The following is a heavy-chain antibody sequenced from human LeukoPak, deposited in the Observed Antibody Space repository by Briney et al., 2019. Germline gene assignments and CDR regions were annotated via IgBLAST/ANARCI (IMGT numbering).Heavy chain of an antibody. V-gene: IGHV3-15*01. CDR1: GFTFSNAW. J-gene: IGHJ4*02. CDR3: TTDRITMIVVVIPGY. D-gene: IGHD3-22*01. CDR2: IKSKTDGGTT. Sequence: GGSLRLSCAASGFTFSNAWMSWVRQAPGKGLEWVGRIKSKTDGGTTDYAAHVKGRFTISRDDSKNTLYLQMNSLKTEDTAVYYCTTDRITMIVVVIPGYWGQGTLVTVSS.